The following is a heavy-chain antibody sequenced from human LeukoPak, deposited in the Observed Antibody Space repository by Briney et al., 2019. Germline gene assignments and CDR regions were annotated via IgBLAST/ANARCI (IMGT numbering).Heavy chain of an antibody. J-gene: IGHJ5*02. Sequence: SETLSLTCTVSGGSISSSSYYWGWIRQPPGKGLEWIGSIYYSGSTYYNPSLKSRVTISVDTSKNQFSLKLSSVTAADTAVYYCARGVVLLWFGELPRTGWFDPWGQGTLVTVSS. CDR2: IYYSGST. D-gene: IGHD3-10*01. CDR1: GGSISSSSYY. V-gene: IGHV4-39*07. CDR3: ARGVVLLWFGELPRTGWFDP.